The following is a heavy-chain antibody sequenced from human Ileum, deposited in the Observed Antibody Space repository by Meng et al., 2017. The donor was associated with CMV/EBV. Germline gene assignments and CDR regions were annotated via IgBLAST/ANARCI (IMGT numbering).Heavy chain of an antibody. Sequence: LSLTCAASGFTFSSYAMSWVRQAPGKGLEWVSFISGTGGSTYNADSVRGRFAISRDNSKNTLYLQMNSLRADDTAVYYCAKDRVRYGTIWYGGENWGQGTLVT. D-gene: IGHD6-13*01. J-gene: IGHJ4*02. V-gene: IGHV3-23*01. CDR1: GFTFSSYA. CDR3: AKDRVRYGTIWYGGEN. CDR2: ISGTGGST.